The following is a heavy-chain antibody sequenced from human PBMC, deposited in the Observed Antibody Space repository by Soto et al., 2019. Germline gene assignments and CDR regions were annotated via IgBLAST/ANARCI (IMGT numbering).Heavy chain of an antibody. CDR3: ARYVATSPAGWFEP. D-gene: IGHD3-10*02. CDR1: GFSLTNNGEA. V-gene: IGHV2-5*02. J-gene: IGHJ5*02. Sequence: GSGPTLVNATQTLTLTCTFSGFSLTNNGEAVGWFRQSPGKALEWLVLIYWDDDNRYNPTLRTRLSTTKDTPKNQVVLTLTKMDPVDTATYYCARYVATSPAGWFEPWGQGIPVTVSS. CDR2: IYWDDDN.